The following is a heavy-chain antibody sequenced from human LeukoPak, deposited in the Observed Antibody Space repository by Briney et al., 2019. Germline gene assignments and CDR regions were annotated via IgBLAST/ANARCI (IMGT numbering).Heavy chain of an antibody. J-gene: IGHJ4*02. CDR2: ISGSGGST. Sequence: GGSLRLSCAASGFTFSSYAMSWVRQAPGKGLEWVSAISGSGGSTYHADSVKGRFTISRDNSKNTLYLQMNSLRAEDTAVYYCARDRMRGALAQMNSFDYWGQGTLVSVSS. D-gene: IGHD3-10*01. V-gene: IGHV3-23*01. CDR3: ARDRMRGALAQMNSFDY. CDR1: GFTFSSYA.